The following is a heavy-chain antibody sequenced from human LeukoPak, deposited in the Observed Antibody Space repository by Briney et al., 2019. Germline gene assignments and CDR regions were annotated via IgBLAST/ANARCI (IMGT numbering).Heavy chain of an antibody. CDR2: MNPNSGNT. D-gene: IGHD3-9*01. CDR1: GYTFTSYD. V-gene: IGHV1-8*01. J-gene: IGHJ6*02. Sequence: ASVKVSCKASGYTFTSYDINWVRQATGQGLEWMGWMNPNSGNTGYAQKFQGRVTMSRNTSISTAYMELSSLRSEDTAVYYCASGSTQLRYFDWSYYYGMDVWGQGTTVTVSS. CDR3: ASGSTQLRYFDWSYYYGMDV.